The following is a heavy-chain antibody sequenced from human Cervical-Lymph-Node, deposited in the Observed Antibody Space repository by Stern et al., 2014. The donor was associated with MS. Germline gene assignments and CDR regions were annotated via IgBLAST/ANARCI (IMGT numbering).Heavy chain of an antibody. CDR2: IWTDETNK. CDR1: GFTFSNYG. V-gene: IGHV3-33*01. Sequence: VQLVESGGGVVQPGRSLRLSCVASGFTFSNYGMHWVRQAPGKGLEWVALIWTDETNKYYADSVRGRFTISRDNSKNTLFLQINSPRAEDTAVYYCARVGGRYDSLIAFYPLDHWGQGTLVTVSS. J-gene: IGHJ4*02. D-gene: IGHD3-3*01. CDR3: ARVGGRYDSLIAFYPLDH.